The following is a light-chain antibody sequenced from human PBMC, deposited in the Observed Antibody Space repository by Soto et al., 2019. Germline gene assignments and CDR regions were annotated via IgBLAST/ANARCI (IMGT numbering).Light chain of an antibody. Sequence: QSALTQPASVSGSPGQSITISCTGTSSDVGGYNYVSWYQQHPGKAPKLVIYDVTRRPSGVSNRFAGSKSGNTASLTISGLQAEDEAQYYCRSYTITSMLVVFGGGTQLTVL. J-gene: IGLJ2*01. CDR2: DVT. CDR1: SSDVGGYNY. V-gene: IGLV2-14*01. CDR3: RSYTITSMLVV.